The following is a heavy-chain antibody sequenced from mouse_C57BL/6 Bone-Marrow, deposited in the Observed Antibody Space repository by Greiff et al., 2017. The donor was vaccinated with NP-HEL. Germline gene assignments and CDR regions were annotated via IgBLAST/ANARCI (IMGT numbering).Heavy chain of an antibody. CDR1: GFTFSNYW. CDR3: TELLPYDYTFAY. CDR2: ISLKSDNYAT. Sequence: EVKVVESGGGLVQPGGSMKLSCVASGFTFSNYWMNWVRQSPEKGLEWVAQISLKSDNYATHYAESVKGRFTISRDDSTSSVYLQMNNLRAEDTGTYYCTELLPYDYTFAYWGQGTLVTVSA. D-gene: IGHD2-4*01. V-gene: IGHV6-3*01. J-gene: IGHJ3*01.